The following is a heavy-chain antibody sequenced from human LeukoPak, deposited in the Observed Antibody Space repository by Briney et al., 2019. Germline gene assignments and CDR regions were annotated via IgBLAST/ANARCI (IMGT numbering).Heavy chain of an antibody. J-gene: IGHJ3*02. CDR2: INAVNGNT. CDR3: ARHNDRTRGAFDI. D-gene: IGHD1-1*01. Sequence: GASVKVSCKASGYTFTNYAIHWVRQAPGQRLEWMGWINAVNGNTKYLQKFQGRVTFTRDTSASTAYMELSSLSSEDTAVYYCARHNDRTRGAFDIWGQGTMVTVSS. CDR1: GYTFTNYA. V-gene: IGHV1-3*01.